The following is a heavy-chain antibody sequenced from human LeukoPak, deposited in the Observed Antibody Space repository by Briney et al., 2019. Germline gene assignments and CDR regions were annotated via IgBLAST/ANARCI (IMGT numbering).Heavy chain of an antibody. Sequence: GGSLRLSCAASGFTFSSDSMNWVRQAPGKGLEWVSSISSSSYIYYADSVKGRFTISRDNAKNSLYLQMNSLRAEDTAVYYCARDRGDSSGWYSAFDIWGQGTMVTVSS. J-gene: IGHJ3*02. D-gene: IGHD6-19*01. V-gene: IGHV3-21*01. CDR3: ARDRGDSSGWYSAFDI. CDR2: ISSSSYI. CDR1: GFTFSSDS.